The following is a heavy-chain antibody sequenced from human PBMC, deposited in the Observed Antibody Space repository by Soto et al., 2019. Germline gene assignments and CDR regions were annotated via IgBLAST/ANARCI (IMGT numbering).Heavy chain of an antibody. D-gene: IGHD1-26*01. Sequence: EVQLVESGGGLVQPGGSLRLSCAASGFSFNNYGMHWVRQAPGKGLEYVSAISGSGASTYYADSVTGRFTISRDNSKSTLYLQMGGLRADDLAMYYCARIMSGNYYFDLWGQGTLVTVSS. V-gene: IGHV3-64*07. CDR2: ISGSGAST. CDR1: GFSFNNYG. CDR3: ARIMSGNYYFDL. J-gene: IGHJ4*02.